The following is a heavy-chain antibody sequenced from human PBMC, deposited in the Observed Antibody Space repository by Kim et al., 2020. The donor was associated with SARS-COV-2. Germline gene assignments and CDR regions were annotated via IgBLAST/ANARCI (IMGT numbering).Heavy chain of an antibody. J-gene: IGHJ4*02. D-gene: IGHD1-26*01. Sequence: STYYADAGRARFTISRDNSQNTLYLQMNSPRAEDTAVYYCAKGGGSLVMAWGQGTLVTVSS. V-gene: IGHV3-23*01. CDR2: ST. CDR3: AKGGGSLVMA.